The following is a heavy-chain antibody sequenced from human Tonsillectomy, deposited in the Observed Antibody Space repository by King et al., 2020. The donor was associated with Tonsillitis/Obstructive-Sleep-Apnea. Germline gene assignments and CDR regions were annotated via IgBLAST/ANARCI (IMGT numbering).Heavy chain of an antibody. Sequence: VQLQESGPGLVKPPETLSLTCTISGGSITTYYWSWIRQPPGKGLEWIGYIHYSGITNYNPSFKSRVAISVDTPKNQFSLKLSSVTAADTALYFCARGHTAFFDSWGPGSLVTVSS. J-gene: IGHJ4*02. CDR3: ARGHTAFFDS. CDR1: GGSITTYY. V-gene: IGHV4-59*01. D-gene: IGHD2-21*02. CDR2: IHYSGIT.